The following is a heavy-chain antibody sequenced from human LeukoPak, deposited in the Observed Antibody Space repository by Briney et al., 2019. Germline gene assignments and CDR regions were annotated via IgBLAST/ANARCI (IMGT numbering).Heavy chain of an antibody. V-gene: IGHV1-18*01. J-gene: IGHJ4*02. CDR3: ARGGDYGDYWEQYYFDY. D-gene: IGHD4-17*01. Sequence: GASVKVSCKASGYTFTSYGISWVRQAPGQGLEWMGWISAYNGNTNYAQKLQGRVTMTTDTSTSTAYMELRSLGSDDTAVYYCARGGDYGDYWEQYYFDYWGQGTLVTVSS. CDR1: GYTFTSYG. CDR2: ISAYNGNT.